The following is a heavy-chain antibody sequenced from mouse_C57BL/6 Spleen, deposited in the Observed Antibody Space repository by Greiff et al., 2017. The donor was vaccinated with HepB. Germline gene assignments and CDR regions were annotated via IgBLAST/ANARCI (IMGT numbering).Heavy chain of an antibody. J-gene: IGHJ3*01. Sequence: QVHVKQPGAELVKPGASVKLSCKASGYTFTSYWMQWVKQRPGQGLEWIGEIDPSDSYTNYNQKFKGKATLTVDTSSSTAYMQLSSLTSEDSAVYYCARSYDYDGDAWFAYWGQGTLVTVSA. CDR3: ARSYDYDGDAWFAY. V-gene: IGHV1-50*01. CDR1: GYTFTSYW. CDR2: IDPSDSYT. D-gene: IGHD2-4*01.